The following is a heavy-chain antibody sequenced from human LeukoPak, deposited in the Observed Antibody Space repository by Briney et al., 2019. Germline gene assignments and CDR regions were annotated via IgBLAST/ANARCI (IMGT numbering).Heavy chain of an antibody. CDR3: ARNGYDFWSGLTYFDY. V-gene: IGHV1-2*04. CDR2: INPNSGGT. Sequence: ASVKVSCKASGYTFTGYYMHWVRQAPGQGLEWMGWINPNSGGTNYAQKFQGWVTMTRDTSISTTYMELSRLRSDDTAVYYCARNGYDFWSGLTYFDYWGQGTLVTVSS. CDR1: GYTFTGYY. J-gene: IGHJ4*02. D-gene: IGHD3-3*01.